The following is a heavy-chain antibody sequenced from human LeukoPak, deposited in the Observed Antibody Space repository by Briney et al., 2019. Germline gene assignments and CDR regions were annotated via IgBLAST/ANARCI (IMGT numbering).Heavy chain of an antibody. CDR2: ITYDGSEM. CDR3: ARNRGYTYDYDSFDP. Sequence: GGSLRLSCAASGFTYSSYGMYWVRQAPGKGLECVAFITYDGSEMYYADSVKGRFTISRDNSRDTLYLQVNSLRGDDTAIYYCARNRGYTYDYDSFDPWGQGTLVTVSS. CDR1: GFTYSSYG. V-gene: IGHV3-30*19. D-gene: IGHD5-18*01. J-gene: IGHJ5*02.